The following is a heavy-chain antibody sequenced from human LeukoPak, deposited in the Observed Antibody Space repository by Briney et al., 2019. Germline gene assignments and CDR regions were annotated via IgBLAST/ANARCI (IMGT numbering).Heavy chain of an antibody. D-gene: IGHD3-22*01. CDR2: IKQDGSEK. V-gene: IGHV3-7*01. CDR1: GFTFSSYW. J-gene: IGHJ2*01. CDR3: ARRGKGYYYDSSGYSRVPFYWYFDL. Sequence: GGSLRLSCAASGFTFSSYWMSWVRQAPGKGLEWVANIKQDGSEKYYVDSVKGRFTISRDNAKNSLYLQMNSLRAEDTAVYYCARRGKGYYYDSSGYSRVPFYWYFDLWGRGTLVTVSS.